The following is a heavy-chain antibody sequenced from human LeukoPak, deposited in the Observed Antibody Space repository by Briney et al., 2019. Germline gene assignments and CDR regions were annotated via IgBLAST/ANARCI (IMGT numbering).Heavy chain of an antibody. CDR1: GFTFSSYS. CDR2: ISSSSSYI. V-gene: IGHV3-21*01. J-gene: IGHJ4*02. CDR3: ARAPRGTVTHDY. D-gene: IGHD4-17*01. Sequence: GGSLRLSCAASGFTFSSYSMNWVRQAPGKGLEWVSSISSSSSYIYYADSVKGRFTISRDNAKNSLYLQMNSLRAEDTAVNYCARAPRGTVTHDYWGQGTLVTVSS.